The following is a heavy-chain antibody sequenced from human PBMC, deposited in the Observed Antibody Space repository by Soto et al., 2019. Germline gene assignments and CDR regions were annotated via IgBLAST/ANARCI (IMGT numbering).Heavy chain of an antibody. CDR1: GGTFSSYA. Sequence: QVQLVQSGAEVKKPGSSVKVSCKASGGTFSSYAISWVRQAPGQGLEWMGGIIPIFGTANYAQKFQGRVTISADESTSTAYMELSSLRCEDTAVYYCARDQGPIVGVVSRRTDYYGMDVWGQGTTVTVSS. CDR3: ARDQGPIVGVVSRRTDYYGMDV. D-gene: IGHD3-3*01. V-gene: IGHV1-69*12. CDR2: IIPIFGTA. J-gene: IGHJ6*02.